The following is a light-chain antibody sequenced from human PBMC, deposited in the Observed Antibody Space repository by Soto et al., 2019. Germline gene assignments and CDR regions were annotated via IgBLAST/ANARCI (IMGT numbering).Light chain of an antibody. V-gene: IGKV3-15*01. Sequence: ETLMTQSPATLSVSPCERATLSCRASQSVSDYLAWYQQRPGKAPRLLIFGASTRATGFPARFSGSGSGTEFTLTISSRRSEDFAVYYCQQYKDWPHTFGQGTKVDI. CDR2: GAS. CDR3: QQYKDWPHT. J-gene: IGKJ1*01. CDR1: QSVSDY.